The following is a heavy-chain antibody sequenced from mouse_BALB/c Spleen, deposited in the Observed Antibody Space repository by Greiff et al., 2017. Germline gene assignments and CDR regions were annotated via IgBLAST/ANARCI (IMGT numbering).Heavy chain of an antibody. J-gene: IGHJ3*01. V-gene: IGHV1-12*01. CDR1: GYTFTSYN. CDR3: ASTGTFAY. CDR2: IYPGNGDT. Sequence: QVQLQQPGAELVKPGASVKMSCKASGYTFTSYNMHWVKQTPGQGLEWIGAIYPGNGDTSYNQKFKGKATLTADKSSSTAYMQLSSLTSEDSAVYYCASTGTFAYWGQGTLVTVSA. D-gene: IGHD4-1*02.